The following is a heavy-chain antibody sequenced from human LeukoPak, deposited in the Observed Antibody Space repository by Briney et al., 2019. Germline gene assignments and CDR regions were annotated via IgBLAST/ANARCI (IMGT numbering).Heavy chain of an antibody. Sequence: GGSLRLSCAASGFTFSDYYMSWIRQAPGTGLEWVSYISSSVSTTYHADSVKGRFTISRDNAKNSLYLQMNSLRAEDTAVYYCAKDVIAAAGNNWFDPWGQGTLVTVSS. V-gene: IGHV3-11*01. J-gene: IGHJ5*02. CDR2: ISSSVSTT. D-gene: IGHD6-13*01. CDR3: AKDVIAAAGNNWFDP. CDR1: GFTFSDYY.